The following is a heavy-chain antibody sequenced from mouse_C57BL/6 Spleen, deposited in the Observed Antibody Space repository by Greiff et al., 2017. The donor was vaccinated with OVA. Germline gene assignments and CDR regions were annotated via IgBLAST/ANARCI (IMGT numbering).Heavy chain of an antibody. CDR3: PRYGRDYDGFAY. CDR2: IRNKANGYTT. V-gene: IGHV7-3*01. J-gene: IGHJ3*01. Sequence: EVQLVESGGGLVQPGGSLSLSCAASGFTFTDYYMSWVRQPPGKALEWLGFIRNKANGYTTEYSASVKGRFTISRDNSQSILYLQMNALRAEDSATYYCPRYGRDYDGFAYWGQGTLVTVSA. CDR1: GFTFTDYY. D-gene: IGHD2-4*01.